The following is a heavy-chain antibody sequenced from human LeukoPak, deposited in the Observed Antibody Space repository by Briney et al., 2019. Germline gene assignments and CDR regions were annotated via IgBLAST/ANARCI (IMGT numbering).Heavy chain of an antibody. Sequence: GASVKVSCKASGGTFSSYAISWVRQAPGQGLEWMGGIIPIFGTANYAQKFQGRVTITADESTSTAYMELSSLRSEDTAVYYCARAVRFLERFPWFDPWGQGTLVTVSS. V-gene: IGHV1-69*13. CDR1: GGTFSSYA. CDR2: IIPIFGTA. J-gene: IGHJ5*02. D-gene: IGHD3-3*01. CDR3: ARAVRFLERFPWFDP.